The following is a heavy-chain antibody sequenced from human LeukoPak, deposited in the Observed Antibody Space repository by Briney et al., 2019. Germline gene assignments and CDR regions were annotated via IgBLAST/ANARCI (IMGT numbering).Heavy chain of an antibody. CDR3: AKVRALGIPYFDY. CDR1: GFTFDDYA. D-gene: IGHD7-27*01. J-gene: IGHJ4*02. Sequence: GGSLRLSCAASGFTFDDYAMHWVRQAPGKGLEWVSGISWNSGSIGYADSVKGRFTISRDNAKNSLYLQMNSLRAEDTALYYCAKVRALGIPYFDYWGQGTLVTVSS. CDR2: ISWNSGSI. V-gene: IGHV3-9*01.